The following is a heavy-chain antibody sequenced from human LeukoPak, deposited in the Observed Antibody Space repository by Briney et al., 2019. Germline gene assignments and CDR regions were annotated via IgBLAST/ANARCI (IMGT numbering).Heavy chain of an antibody. J-gene: IGHJ4*02. CDR2: ISYDGSNK. Sequence: GGSLRLSCGASGFTFSSYAMHWVRQAPGKGLEWVAVISYDGSNKDYADSVKGRFTISRDNSKNTLYLQMNSLRADDTAVYYCAREVRGDYFDFWGQGTLVTVSS. V-gene: IGHV3-30*14. CDR3: AREVRGDYFDF. CDR1: GFTFSSYA. D-gene: IGHD3-16*01.